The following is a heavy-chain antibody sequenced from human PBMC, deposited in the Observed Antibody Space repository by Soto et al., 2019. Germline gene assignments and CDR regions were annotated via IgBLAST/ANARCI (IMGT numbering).Heavy chain of an antibody. CDR2: INHSGST. V-gene: IGHV4-34*01. CDR1: GGSFSGYY. CDR3: ARVPLRGTSSYYMDV. D-gene: IGHD1-1*01. J-gene: IGHJ6*03. Sequence: PSETLSLTCAVYGGSFSGYYWSWIRQPPGKGLEWIGEINHSGSTNYNPSLKSRVTISVDTSKNHFSLKLTSVTAADTATYYCARVPLRGTSSYYMDVWATGTTVTVSS.